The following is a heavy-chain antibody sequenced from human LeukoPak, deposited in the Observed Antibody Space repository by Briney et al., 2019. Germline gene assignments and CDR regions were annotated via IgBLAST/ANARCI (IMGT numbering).Heavy chain of an antibody. CDR2: ISSSSSTI. CDR1: GFTFSSYS. Sequence: GGSLRLSCAASGFTFSSYSMNWVRQAPGKGLEWVSYISSSSSTIYYADSVKGRFTISRDNAKNSLYLQMNSLRAEDTAVYYCARGIWFGEFTGECFDYWGQGTLVTVSS. V-gene: IGHV3-48*01. J-gene: IGHJ4*02. D-gene: IGHD3-10*01. CDR3: ARGIWFGEFTGECFDY.